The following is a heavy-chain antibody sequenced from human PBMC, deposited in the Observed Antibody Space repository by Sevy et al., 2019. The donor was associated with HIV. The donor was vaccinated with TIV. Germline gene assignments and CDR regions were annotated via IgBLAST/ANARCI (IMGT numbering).Heavy chain of an antibody. CDR1: GFTFSSYV. D-gene: IGHD4-4*01. CDR2: INSNGGNT. J-gene: IGHJ4*02. CDR3: ARARGGATITTGFFDY. V-gene: IGHV3-64*01. Sequence: GGSLRLSCVASGFTFSSYVMHWVRQAPGKGLEYVSAINSNGGNTDYANSVKGRFIISRDNSKNTLYLQMGSLRADDMAVNYCARARGGATITTGFFDYWGQGALVTVSS.